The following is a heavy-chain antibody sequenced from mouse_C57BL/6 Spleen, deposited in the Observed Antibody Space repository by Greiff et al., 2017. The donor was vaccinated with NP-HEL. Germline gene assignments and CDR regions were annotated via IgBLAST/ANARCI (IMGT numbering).Heavy chain of an antibody. V-gene: IGHV5-9-1*02. D-gene: IGHD1-1*01. CDR2: ISSGGDYI. CDR1: GFTFSSYA. CDR3: TREGYGSGGAMDY. J-gene: IGHJ4*01. Sequence: EVKLMESGEGLVKPGGSLKLSCAASGFTFSSYAMSWVRQTPEKRLEWVAYISSGGDYIYYADTVKGRFTISRDNARNTLYLQMSSLKSEDTAMYYCTREGYGSGGAMDYWGQGTSVTVSS.